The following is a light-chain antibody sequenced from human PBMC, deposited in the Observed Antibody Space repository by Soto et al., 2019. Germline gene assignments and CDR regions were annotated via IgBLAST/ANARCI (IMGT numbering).Light chain of an antibody. CDR1: SSNIGAGYD. CDR2: GNS. V-gene: IGLV1-40*01. CDR3: QSNDSSLSVV. Sequence: QAVVTQPPSVSGAPGQRVTISCTGSSSNIGAGYDVHWYQQLPGTAPKLLIYGNSNRPSGVPDRFSGSKSGTSASLAITGLQAEAEADYYCQSNDSSLSVVFGGGTKLTVL. J-gene: IGLJ2*01.